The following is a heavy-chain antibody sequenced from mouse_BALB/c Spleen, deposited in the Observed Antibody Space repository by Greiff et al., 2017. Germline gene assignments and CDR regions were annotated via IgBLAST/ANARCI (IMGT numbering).Heavy chain of an antibody. D-gene: IGHD1-1*01. CDR3: ARRGTTVASPYFDY. CDR2: ISSGGSYT. J-gene: IGHJ2*01. V-gene: IGHV5-6*02. Sequence: EVKVVESGGDLVKPGGSLKLSCAASGFTFSSYGMSWVRQTPDKRLEWVATISSGGSYTYYPDSVKGRFTISRDNAKNTLYLQMSSLKSEDTAMYYCARRGTTVASPYFDYWGQGTTLTVSS. CDR1: GFTFSSYG.